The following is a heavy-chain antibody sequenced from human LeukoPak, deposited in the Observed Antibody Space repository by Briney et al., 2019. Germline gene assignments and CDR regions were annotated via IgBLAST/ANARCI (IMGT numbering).Heavy chain of an antibody. V-gene: IGHV3-15*01. J-gene: IGHJ4*02. Sequence: PGGSLRLSCAASGFTFSSYAMSWVRQVPGKGLEWVGRIRRKTDGETTDHAAPVKGRFTISRDDSKSTLYLQMNSLKTEDTAVYYCVTDLVIKGYFDYWGQGALVTVSS. CDR1: GFTFSSYA. D-gene: IGHD2-21*01. CDR2: IRRKTDGETT. CDR3: VTDLVIKGYFDY.